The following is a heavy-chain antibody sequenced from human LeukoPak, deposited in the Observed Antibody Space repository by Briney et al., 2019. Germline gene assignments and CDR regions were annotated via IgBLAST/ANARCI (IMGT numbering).Heavy chain of an antibody. CDR2: INPNSGGT. CDR1: GYTFTDYY. Sequence: ASVKVSCKASGYTFTDYYMHWVRQAPGQGLEWMGWINPNSGGTNYAQNFQGRVTMTRDTSISTAYMELSRLRSDDTAVYYCAKESDSIAAAPFDYWGQGTLVTVSS. J-gene: IGHJ4*02. V-gene: IGHV1-2*02. D-gene: IGHD6-13*01. CDR3: AKESDSIAAAPFDY.